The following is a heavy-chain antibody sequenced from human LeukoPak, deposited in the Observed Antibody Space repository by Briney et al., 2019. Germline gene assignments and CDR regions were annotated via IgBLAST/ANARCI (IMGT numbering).Heavy chain of an antibody. V-gene: IGHV4-59*12. CDR1: SGSISSYY. CDR3: AREESYSSSWYVPYFDY. D-gene: IGHD6-13*01. CDR2: IYYSGST. J-gene: IGHJ4*02. Sequence: SETLSLTCTVSSGSISSYYWSWIRQPPGKGLEWIGYIYYSGSTNYNPSLKSRVTISVDTSKNQFSLKLSSVTAADTAVYYCAREESYSSSWYVPYFDYWGQGTLVTVSS.